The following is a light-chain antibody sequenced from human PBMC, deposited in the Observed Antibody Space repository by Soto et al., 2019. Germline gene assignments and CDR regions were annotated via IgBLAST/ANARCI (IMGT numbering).Light chain of an antibody. CDR1: SSNIESNT. CDR2: TNN. CDR3: AAWDDSLIGPV. Sequence: QSVLTQPPSVSGTPGQRITISCSGSSSNIESNTVSWYQQLPGTAPKLLIYTNNQRPSGVPDRFSGSKSGTSASLAISGLQSEGEADYYCAAWDDSLIGPVFGGGTKLTVL. V-gene: IGLV1-44*01. J-gene: IGLJ3*02.